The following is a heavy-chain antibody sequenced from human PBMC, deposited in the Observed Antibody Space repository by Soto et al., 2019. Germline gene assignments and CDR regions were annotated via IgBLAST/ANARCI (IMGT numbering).Heavy chain of an antibody. D-gene: IGHD3-9*01. V-gene: IGHV3-9*01. Sequence: EVQLVESGGGLVQPGRSLRLSCAASGFTFDDYAMHWVRQAPGKGLEWVSGISWNSGSIGYADSVKGRFTISRDNAKNSLYLQMNSLRAEDTALYYCAKVRDRYFDGGNWGMDVWGQGTTVTVSS. CDR3: AKVRDRYFDGGNWGMDV. CDR2: ISWNSGSI. J-gene: IGHJ6*02. CDR1: GFTFDDYA.